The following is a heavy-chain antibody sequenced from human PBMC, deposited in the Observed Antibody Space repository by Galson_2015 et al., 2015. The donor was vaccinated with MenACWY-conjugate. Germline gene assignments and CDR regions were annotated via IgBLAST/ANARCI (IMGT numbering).Heavy chain of an antibody. CDR2: ISGRGGST. CDR1: GFTISSNA. Sequence: SLRLSCAASGFTISSNAMSWVRQAPGKGLEWVSAISGRGGSTYYADSVKGRFTISRDNSKNTLYLQMNSLRAEDTAVYYCAKDVCGSGRPTYYYYGLDVWGQGTTVTVS. J-gene: IGHJ6*02. CDR3: AKDVCGSGRPTYYYYGLDV. V-gene: IGHV3-23*01. D-gene: IGHD3-10*01.